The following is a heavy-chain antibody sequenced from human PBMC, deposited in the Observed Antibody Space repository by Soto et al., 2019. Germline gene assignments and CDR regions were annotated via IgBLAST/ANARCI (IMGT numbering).Heavy chain of an antibody. V-gene: IGHV1-3*05. D-gene: IGHD1-26*01. J-gene: IGHJ4*02. CDR3: ARVLVGATPVDY. Sequence: QVQLVQSGAEEKKPGASVKVSCKASGYTFTSYAMHWVRQAPGQRLEWMGWINAGNGNTKYSQKFQGRVTITRDTSASTAYMELSSLRSDDTAVYYCARVLVGATPVDYWGQGTLVTVSS. CDR2: INAGNGNT. CDR1: GYTFTSYA.